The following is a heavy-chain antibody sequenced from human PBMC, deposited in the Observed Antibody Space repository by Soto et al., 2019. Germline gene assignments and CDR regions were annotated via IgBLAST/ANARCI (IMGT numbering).Heavy chain of an antibody. CDR2: VSGSGGST. V-gene: IGHV3-23*01. CDR3: ARQDYGDTANYYYYGMDV. Sequence: GGSLRLSCAASGFTFSSYAMTWVRQAPGKGLEWVSLVSGSGGSTTYADSVKGRFTISRDNSKNTLYLQMNSLRAEDTAVYYCARQDYGDTANYYYYGMDVWGQGTTVTVSS. J-gene: IGHJ6*02. CDR1: GFTFSSYA. D-gene: IGHD4-17*01.